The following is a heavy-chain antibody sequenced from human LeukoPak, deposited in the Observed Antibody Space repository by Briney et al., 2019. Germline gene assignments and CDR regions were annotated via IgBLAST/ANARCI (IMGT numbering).Heavy chain of an antibody. CDR2: IKPDSDHT. CDR3: AREKDTSLDY. Sequence: ASVTVSCKASGYTFTGYYIHWVRQAPGQGLEWMGWIKPDSDHTNYAQKFQGRVTMTRDTSISTAYMELTRLRSDDTAVYYCAREKDTSLDYWGQGTLVTVSS. J-gene: IGHJ4*02. D-gene: IGHD3-16*01. CDR1: GYTFTGYY. V-gene: IGHV1-2*02.